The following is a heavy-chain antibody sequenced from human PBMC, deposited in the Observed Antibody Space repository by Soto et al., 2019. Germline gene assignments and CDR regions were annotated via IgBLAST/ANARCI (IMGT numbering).Heavy chain of an antibody. D-gene: IGHD3-10*02. CDR2: IYYNGDT. V-gene: IGHV4-30-4*08. Sequence: QVQLQESGPGLVKPSQTLSLTCTVSDGSISTGAYYWNWVRQHPGKGLEWIGYIYYNGDTYFNPSLQSRVTRLVDTSNNRFSVNLRSGTATGTALYYCAKFHYVRTDYGMNVWGQGTAVTFSS. J-gene: IGHJ6*02. CDR1: DGSISTGAYY. CDR3: AKFHYVRTDYGMNV.